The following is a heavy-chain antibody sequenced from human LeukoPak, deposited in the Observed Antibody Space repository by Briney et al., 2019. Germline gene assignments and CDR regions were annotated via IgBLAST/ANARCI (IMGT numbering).Heavy chain of an antibody. D-gene: IGHD4-17*01. J-gene: IGHJ1*01. V-gene: IGHV4-59*08. CDR1: GDSISSYY. Sequence: SETLSLTCTVSGDSISSYYWSWIRQPPGKGLEWIGYIYYSGSTYYNPSLKSRVTISVDTSKNQFSLKLSSVTAADTAVYYCARGGLVTTVTTMYFQHWGQGTLVTVSS. CDR2: IYYSGST. CDR3: ARGGLVTTVTTMYFQH.